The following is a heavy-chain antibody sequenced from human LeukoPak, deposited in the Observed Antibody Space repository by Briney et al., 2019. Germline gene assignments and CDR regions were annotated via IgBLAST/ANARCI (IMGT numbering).Heavy chain of an antibody. CDR1: GYTFTSYG. Sequence: ASVNVSCKASGYTFTSYGISWVRQAPGQGLEWMGWISAYNGNTNYAQKLQGRVTMTTDTSTSTAYMELRSLRSDDTAVYYCAREGGVYCSSTSCSRENWFDPWGQGTLVTVSS. CDR3: AREGGVYCSSTSCSRENWFDP. CDR2: ISAYNGNT. D-gene: IGHD2-2*01. V-gene: IGHV1-18*01. J-gene: IGHJ5*02.